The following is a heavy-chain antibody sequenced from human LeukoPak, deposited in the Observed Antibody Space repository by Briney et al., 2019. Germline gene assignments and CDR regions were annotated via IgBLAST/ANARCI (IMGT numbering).Heavy chain of an antibody. J-gene: IGHJ5*02. V-gene: IGHV3-74*01. CDR1: GFTFSDFW. Sequence: PGGSLRLSCAASGFTFSDFWMHWVRQAPGKGLVWVSRINSGGTVTNYADSVKGRLTISRDNAKNALYLQMNSLRGEDTAVYYCARDMLFGESVYNWFDPWGQGTLVTVSS. CDR3: ARDMLFGESVYNWFDP. CDR2: INSGGTVT. D-gene: IGHD3/OR15-3a*01.